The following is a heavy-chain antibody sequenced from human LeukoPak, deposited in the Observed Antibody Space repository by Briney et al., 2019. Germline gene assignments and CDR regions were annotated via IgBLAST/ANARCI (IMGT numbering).Heavy chain of an antibody. J-gene: IGHJ4*02. CDR1: GYTFTGYY. D-gene: IGHD3-3*01. V-gene: IGHV1-2*06. CDR3: ARSRFGVVIDDY. Sequence: ASVKVSCTASGYTFTGYYMHWVRQAPGQGLEWMGRINPNSGGTNYAQKFQGRVTMTRDTSISTAYMELSRLRSDGTAVYYCARSRFGVVIDDYWGQGTLVTVSS. CDR2: INPNSGGT.